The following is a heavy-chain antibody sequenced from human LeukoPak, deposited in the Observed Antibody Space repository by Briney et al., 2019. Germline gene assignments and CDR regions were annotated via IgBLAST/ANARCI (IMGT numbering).Heavy chain of an antibody. CDR1: GFTFSTYY. Sequence: GGSLRLSCAASGFTFSTYYMNWVRQAPGKGLEWVSFITGSSSYIYYTDSVKGRFTISRDNAKNSLFLQMNSLRAGDTAVYYCAGQARPGSAEGAFDIWGQGTMVTVSS. CDR2: ITGSSSYI. D-gene: IGHD2-2*01. CDR3: AGQARPGSAEGAFDI. V-gene: IGHV3-21*01. J-gene: IGHJ3*02.